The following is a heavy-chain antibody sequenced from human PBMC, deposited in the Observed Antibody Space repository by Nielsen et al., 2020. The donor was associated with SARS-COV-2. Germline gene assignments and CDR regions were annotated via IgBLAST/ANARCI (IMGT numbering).Heavy chain of an antibody. CDR1: GFTFTSSA. J-gene: IGHJ4*02. Sequence: SVKVSCKASGFTFTSSAMQWVRQARGQRLEWIGWIVVGSGNTNYAQKLQGRVTMTTDTSTSTAYMELRSLRSDDTAVYYCARDQGELSFDYWGQGTLVTVSS. V-gene: IGHV1-58*02. CDR2: IVVGSGNT. D-gene: IGHD1-26*01. CDR3: ARDQGELSFDY.